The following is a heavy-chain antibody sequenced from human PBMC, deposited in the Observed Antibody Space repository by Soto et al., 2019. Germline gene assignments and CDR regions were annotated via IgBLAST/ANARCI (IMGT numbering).Heavy chain of an antibody. V-gene: IGHV1-69*01. CDR3: ALSWGGGIVVVLFDY. J-gene: IGHJ4*02. CDR1: GGTFSSYA. D-gene: IGHD3-22*01. CDR2: FIPIFGTA. Sequence: QVQLVQSGAEVKKPGSSVKVSCKASGGTFSSYAISWVRQAPGQGLEWMGGFIPIFGTANDAQKLQGRVTITADESTSTAYMELSSLRSEDRAVYYCALSWGGGIVVVLFDYWGQGTLVTVSS.